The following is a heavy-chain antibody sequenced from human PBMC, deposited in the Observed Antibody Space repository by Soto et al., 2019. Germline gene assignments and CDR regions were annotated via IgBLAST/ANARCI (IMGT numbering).Heavy chain of an antibody. Sequence: AGGSLRLSCAASGFTFDDYTMHWVRQAPGKGLEWVSLISWDVGSTYYADSVKGRFTISRDNSKNSLYLQMNSLRTEDTALYYCAKDMVDSSSWPHTYYYYYGMDVWGQGTRVTVSS. CDR1: GFTFDDYT. CDR2: ISWDVGST. D-gene: IGHD6-13*01. V-gene: IGHV3-43*01. J-gene: IGHJ6*02. CDR3: AKDMVDSSSWPHTYYYYYGMDV.